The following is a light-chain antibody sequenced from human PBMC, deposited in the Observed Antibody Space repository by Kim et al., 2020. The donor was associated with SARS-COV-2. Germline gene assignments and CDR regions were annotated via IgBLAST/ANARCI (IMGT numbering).Light chain of an antibody. Sequence: SYELTQPPSVSVSPGQTASITCSGDKLGDKYACWYQQKPGQSPVLVIYQDSKLPSGIPERFSGSNSGNTATLTISGTQAMDEADYYCQAWDSTYVFGTGT. CDR1: KLGDKY. CDR3: QAWDSTYV. V-gene: IGLV3-1*01. CDR2: QDS. J-gene: IGLJ1*01.